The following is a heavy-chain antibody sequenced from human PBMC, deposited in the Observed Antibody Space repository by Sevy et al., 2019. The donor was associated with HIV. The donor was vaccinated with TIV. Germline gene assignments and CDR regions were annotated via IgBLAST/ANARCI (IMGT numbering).Heavy chain of an antibody. CDR3: AREARSDCSSTSCYAPTSSGDY. J-gene: IGHJ4*02. V-gene: IGHV1-2*06. Sequence: ASVKVSCKASGYTFTGYYMHWVRQAPGQGLEWMGRINPNSGGTNYAQKFQGRVTMTRDTSMSTAYMELSRLRSDDTAVYYCAREARSDCSSTSCYAPTSSGDYWGQGTLVTVSS. CDR1: GYTFTGYY. D-gene: IGHD2-2*01. CDR2: INPNSGGT.